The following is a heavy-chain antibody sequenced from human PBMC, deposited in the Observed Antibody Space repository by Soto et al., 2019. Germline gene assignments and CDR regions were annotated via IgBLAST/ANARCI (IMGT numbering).Heavy chain of an antibody. Sequence: QIYLVQSGAEVREPGASVKVSCKASGYSFTAYGISWVRQAPGQGLEWMGGISTDNGNTNYAHNLQGRVSMTTDPSTSTAYMELWSLGSDDTAVYYCARDVPDTNLFFYYYGMDVWGQGTTVTVSS. CDR3: ARDVPDTNLFFYYYGMDV. CDR1: GYSFTAYG. J-gene: IGHJ6*02. V-gene: IGHV1-18*01. CDR2: ISTDNGNT. D-gene: IGHD2-21*01.